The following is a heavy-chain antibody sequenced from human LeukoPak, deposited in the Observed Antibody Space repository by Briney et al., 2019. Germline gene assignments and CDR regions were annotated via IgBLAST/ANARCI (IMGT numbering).Heavy chain of an antibody. CDR2: INPNSDGT. D-gene: IGHD3-10*01. V-gene: IGHV1-2*02. J-gene: IGHJ6*02. Sequence: EASVKVSCKASGYIFAGYYMHWVRQAPGQGLEWMGWINPNSDGTNYGQKFQGRVTMTRDTSISTAYMELSRLRSDNTAVYFCARGRLLWFGESIYGLGVWGQGTTVTVSS. CDR1: GYIFAGYY. CDR3: ARGRLLWFGESIYGLGV.